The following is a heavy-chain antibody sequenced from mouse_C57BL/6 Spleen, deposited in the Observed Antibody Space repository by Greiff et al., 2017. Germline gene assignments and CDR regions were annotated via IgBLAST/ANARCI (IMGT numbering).Heavy chain of an antibody. D-gene: IGHD2-14*01. V-gene: IGHV1-19*01. CDR3: ASARDDRNLYYFDY. Sequence: AQLQQSGPVLVKPGASVKMSCKASGYTFTDYYMNWVKQSHGQSLEWIGVINPYNGGTSYNQKFKGKATLTVDKSSSTAYMELNSLTSEDSAVYYCASARDDRNLYYFDYWGQGTTLTVSS. CDR2: INPYNGGT. CDR1: GYTFTDYY. J-gene: IGHJ2*01.